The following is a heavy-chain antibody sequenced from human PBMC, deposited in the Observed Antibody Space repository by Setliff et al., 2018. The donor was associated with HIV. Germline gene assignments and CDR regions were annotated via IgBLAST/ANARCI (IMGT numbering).Heavy chain of an antibody. J-gene: IGHJ4*02. Sequence: SETLSLTCTVSGGSISSHYWSWIRQPPGKGLEWIGSIYYSGSTNYNPSLKSRVTISVDTSKNQFSLKLSSVTAADTAVYYCATSSRGSIAARPNDYWGQGTLVTVAS. CDR2: IYYSGST. D-gene: IGHD6-6*01. CDR3: ATSSRGSIAARPNDY. V-gene: IGHV4-59*11. CDR1: GGSISSHY.